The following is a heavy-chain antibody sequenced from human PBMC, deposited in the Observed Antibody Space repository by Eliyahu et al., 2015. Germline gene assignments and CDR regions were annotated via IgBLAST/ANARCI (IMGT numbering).Heavy chain of an antibody. CDR2: INPNSGDT. Sequence: QVQLVQSGAEVKKPGASVKVSCKASGYTFXDFXIHWVRQAPGQGLEWMGWINPNSGDTEYEQKFQGRVTMTRDTSTRTAYMELSSLTSDDTAVYYCARDGLWSNNWFDPWGQGTLVTVSS. V-gene: IGHV1-2*02. CDR1: GYTFXDFX. D-gene: IGHD3-3*01. J-gene: IGHJ5*02. CDR3: ARDGLWSNNWFDP.